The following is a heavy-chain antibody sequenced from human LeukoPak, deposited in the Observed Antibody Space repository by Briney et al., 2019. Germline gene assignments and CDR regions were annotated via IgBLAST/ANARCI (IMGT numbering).Heavy chain of an antibody. J-gene: IGHJ6*02. D-gene: IGHD2-15*01. CDR2: ISSSGSTI. V-gene: IGHV3-48*03. Sequence: GGSLRLSCAASGFTFSSYEMNWVRQAPGKGLEWVSYISSSGSTIYYADSVKGRFTISRDNAKNSLYLQMNSLRAGDTAVYYCARDYSELGFAGYYYYGMDVWGQGTTVTVSS. CDR3: ARDYSELGFAGYYYYGMDV. CDR1: GFTFSSYE.